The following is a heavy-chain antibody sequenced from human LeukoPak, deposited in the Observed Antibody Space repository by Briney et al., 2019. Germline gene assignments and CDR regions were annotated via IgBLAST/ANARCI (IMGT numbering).Heavy chain of an antibody. Sequence: PGGSLRLSCAASGFTVSTNYMSWVRQAPGKGLEWVSLIYSGGTTYYADSVKDRFTISRDNSKNTLYLQTNSLRADDTAVYYCARVTDGDYPDYWGQGTLVTVSS. V-gene: IGHV3-66*01. CDR3: ARVTDGDYPDY. CDR1: GFTVSTNY. J-gene: IGHJ4*02. CDR2: IYSGGTT. D-gene: IGHD4-17*01.